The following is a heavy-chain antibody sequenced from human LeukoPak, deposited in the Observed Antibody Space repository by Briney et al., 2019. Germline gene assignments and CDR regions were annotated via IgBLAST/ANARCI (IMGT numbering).Heavy chain of an antibody. V-gene: IGHV3-48*03. D-gene: IGHD4-23*01. J-gene: IGHJ4*02. Sequence: WGSLTLSCAASGFTFSSYERNWVRQAPGKGLEWISYISSSGSTIYYAYSVKGLFTIFRDNAKNSLYLQMNSLRAEDRAVYYCARGHYGGNRVGGQGTLVTVSS. CDR2: ISSSGSTI. CDR3: ARGHYGGNRV. CDR1: GFTFSSYE.